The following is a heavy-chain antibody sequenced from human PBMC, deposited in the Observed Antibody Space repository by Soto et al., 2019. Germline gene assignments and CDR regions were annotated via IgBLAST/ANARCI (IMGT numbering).Heavy chain of an antibody. V-gene: IGHV4-61*01. Sequence: SETLSLTCTVSGGSVSSGSYYWSWIRQPPGKGLEWIGYIYYSGSTNYNPSLKSRVTISVDTSKNQFSLKLSSVTAADTAVYYCARSGITIFGVVIIAAFDIWGQGTMVTVSS. CDR1: GGSVSSGSYY. D-gene: IGHD3-3*01. CDR3: ARSGITIFGVVIIAAFDI. CDR2: IYYSGST. J-gene: IGHJ3*02.